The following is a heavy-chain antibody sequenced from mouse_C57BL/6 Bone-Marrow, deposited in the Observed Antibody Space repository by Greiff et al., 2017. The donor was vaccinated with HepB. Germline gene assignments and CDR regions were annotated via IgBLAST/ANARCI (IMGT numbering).Heavy chain of an antibody. CDR3: ARKDYYGSSYWYFDV. J-gene: IGHJ1*03. Sequence: EVKLEESGPELVKPGASVKISCKASGYSFTGYYMHWVKQSHGNILDWIGYIYPYNGVSSYNQKFKGKATLTVDKSSSTAYMELRSLTSEDSAVYYCARKDYYGSSYWYFDVWGTGTTVTVSS. CDR2: IYPYNGVS. V-gene: IGHV1-31*01. D-gene: IGHD1-1*01. CDR1: GYSFTGYY.